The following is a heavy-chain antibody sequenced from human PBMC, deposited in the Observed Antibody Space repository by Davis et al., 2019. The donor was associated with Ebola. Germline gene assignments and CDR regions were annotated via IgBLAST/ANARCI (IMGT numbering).Heavy chain of an antibody. D-gene: IGHD3-9*01. CDR1: GYSFTSYW. CDR3: ARLGRDYDILTGYYYGMDV. Sequence: GESLKISCQGSGYSFTSYWIGWVRQMPGKGLEWMGIIYPGDSDTRYSPSFQGQVTISADKSISTAYLQWSSLKASDTAMYYCARLGRDYDILTGYYYGMDVWGQGTTVTVSS. CDR2: IYPGDSDT. V-gene: IGHV5-51*01. J-gene: IGHJ6*02.